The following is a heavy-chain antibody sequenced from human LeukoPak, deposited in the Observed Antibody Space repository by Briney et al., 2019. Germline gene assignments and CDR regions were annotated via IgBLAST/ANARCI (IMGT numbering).Heavy chain of an antibody. J-gene: IGHJ1*01. CDR1: GFTFSNYW. CDR2: IKTDGSEK. Sequence: GGSLRLSCEGSGFTFSNYWMGWVRQAPGKGLQWVANIKTDGSEKYYVDSVKGRFTISRDNAKNSLYLQMNGLRAEDTAVYYCATYSSLNRREFQYWGQGTLLTVSS. D-gene: IGHD3-22*01. V-gene: IGHV3-7*01. CDR3: ATYSSLNRREFQY.